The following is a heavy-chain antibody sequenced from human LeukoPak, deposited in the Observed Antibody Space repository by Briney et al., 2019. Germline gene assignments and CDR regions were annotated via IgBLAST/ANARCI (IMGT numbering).Heavy chain of an antibody. D-gene: IGHD1-26*01. J-gene: IGHJ1*01. CDR3: ARVPPSVGEATSEYFQD. V-gene: IGHV3-74*01. Sequence: GGSLRLSCAASGFTFSMYWMHWVRQAPGKGLLWVSRINTDGSTTNYADSAKGRFTISRDNAKNTLYLQMNSLRSEHTAVYYCARVPPSVGEATSEYFQDWGQGTLVTVSS. CDR1: GFTFSMYW. CDR2: INTDGSTT.